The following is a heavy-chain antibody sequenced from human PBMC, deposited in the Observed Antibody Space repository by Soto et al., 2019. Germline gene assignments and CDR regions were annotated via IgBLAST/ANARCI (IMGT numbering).Heavy chain of an antibody. V-gene: IGHV1-18*01. Sequence: ASVKVSCKASGYTFTSYGISWVRQAPGQGLEWMGWISAYNGNTNYAQKLQGRVTMTTDTSTSTAYMELRSLRSDDTAVYYCARDVYLWSGYEYYFDYWGQGTLVTVSS. CDR3: ARDVYLWSGYEYYFDY. J-gene: IGHJ4*02. CDR1: GYTFTSYG. D-gene: IGHD3-3*01. CDR2: ISAYNGNT.